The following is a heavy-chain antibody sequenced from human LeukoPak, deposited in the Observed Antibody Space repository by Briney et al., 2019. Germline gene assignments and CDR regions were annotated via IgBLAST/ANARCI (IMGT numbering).Heavy chain of an antibody. CDR1: GGTFSSYA. V-gene: IGHV1-69*13. J-gene: IGHJ6*03. Sequence: SVKVSCKASGGTFSSYAISWVRQAPGQGLEWMGGIIPIFGTANYAQKFQGRVTSHPDESTSPAYMELSSLRSEDTAVYYCARGEGSGSYYHVGSYYYYVDVWGKGTTVTISS. D-gene: IGHD3-10*01. CDR3: ARGEGSGSYYHVGSYYYYVDV. CDR2: IIPIFGTA.